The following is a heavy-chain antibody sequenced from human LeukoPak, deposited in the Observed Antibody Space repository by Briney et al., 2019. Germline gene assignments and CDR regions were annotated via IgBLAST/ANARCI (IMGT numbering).Heavy chain of an antibody. V-gene: IGHV4-39*07. J-gene: IGHJ4*02. D-gene: IGHD6-19*01. CDR2: IYYSGST. CDR1: GGSISSSSYY. CDR3: ARDRGSGWYYFDY. Sequence: SETLSLTCTVSGGSISSSSYYWGWIRQPPGKGLEWIGSIYYSGSTYYNPSLKSRVTISVDTSKNQFSLKLSSVTAADTAVYYCARDRGSGWYYFDYWGQGTLVTVSS.